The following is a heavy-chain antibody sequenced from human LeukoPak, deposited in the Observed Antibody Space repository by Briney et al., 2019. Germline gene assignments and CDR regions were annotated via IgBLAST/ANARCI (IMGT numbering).Heavy chain of an antibody. CDR2: MNPNSGNT. CDR1: GYTFTSYD. Sequence: ASVKVSCKASGYTFTSYDINWVRQATGQGLEWMGWMNPNSGNTGYAQKFQGRVTITRNTSISTAYMELSSLRSEDTAVYYCARGQIRDYDFWSGYGYYMDVWGKGTTVTVSS. V-gene: IGHV1-8*03. D-gene: IGHD3-3*01. J-gene: IGHJ6*03. CDR3: ARGQIRDYDFWSGYGYYMDV.